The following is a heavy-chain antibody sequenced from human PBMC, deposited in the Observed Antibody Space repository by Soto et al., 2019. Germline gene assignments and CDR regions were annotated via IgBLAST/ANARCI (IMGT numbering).Heavy chain of an antibody. CDR1: GFTFRSFV. V-gene: IGHV3-30*19. Sequence: QVQLVESGGGVVQPGTSLRLSCVGSGFTFRSFVIHWVRQAPGRGLEWVALTSYDGTNKYFGDSVKGRFTISRDNSRNTVELLMESLRLEDTGFYYCARWGTTGRLDVWGQGTLVSVSS. CDR2: TSYDGTNK. J-gene: IGHJ4*02. CDR3: ARWGTTGRLDV. D-gene: IGHD3-10*01.